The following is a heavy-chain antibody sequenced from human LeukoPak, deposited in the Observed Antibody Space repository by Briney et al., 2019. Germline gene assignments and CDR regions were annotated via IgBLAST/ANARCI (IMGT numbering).Heavy chain of an antibody. J-gene: IGHJ4*02. V-gene: IGHV4-31*03. D-gene: IGHD5-24*01. Sequence: PSETLSLTCTVSGGSISSGGYYWNWIRQHPGKGLGWIGYIYNSGRSHTKPSLKSRVTISGDTSKNQLSLKLRYVTAADTAVYYCARGAKMATRGFDYWGQGTLVTVSS. CDR2: IYNSGRS. CDR1: GGSISSGGYY. CDR3: ARGAKMATRGFDY.